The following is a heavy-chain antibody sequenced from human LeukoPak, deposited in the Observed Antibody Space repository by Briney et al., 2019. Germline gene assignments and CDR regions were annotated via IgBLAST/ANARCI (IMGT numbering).Heavy chain of an antibody. CDR2: INEDGSEK. D-gene: IGHD6-13*01. J-gene: IGHJ4*02. V-gene: IGHV3-7*04. Sequence: GGSLRLSCADSGFSFSSYWMSWVRQAPGKGLEWVANINEDGSEKYYVDSVKGRFTISRDNAKNSLYLQMNSLRVEDTAVYYCARSLAVAGYWGQGTLVTVSS. CDR1: GFSFSSYW. CDR3: ARSLAVAGY.